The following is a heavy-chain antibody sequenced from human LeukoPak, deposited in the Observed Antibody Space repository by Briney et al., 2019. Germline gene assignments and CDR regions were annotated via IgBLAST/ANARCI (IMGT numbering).Heavy chain of an antibody. CDR3: ARGHVVVVAATDY. D-gene: IGHD2-15*01. J-gene: IGHJ4*02. CDR2: IYSGGNT. Sequence: GGSLRLSCAASGFTVSSNYMDWVRQAPGKGLEWVSVIYSGGNTYYADSVKVRFTFSRDNSKNTLYLQMNSLRVEDTAVYYWARGHVVVVAATDYWGQGTLVTVSS. CDR1: GFTVSSNY. V-gene: IGHV3-66*02.